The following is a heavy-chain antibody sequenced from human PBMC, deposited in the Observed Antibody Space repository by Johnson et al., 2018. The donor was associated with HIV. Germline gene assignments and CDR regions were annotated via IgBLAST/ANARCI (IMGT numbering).Heavy chain of an antibody. CDR1: GFTFSNAW. V-gene: IGHV3-15*01. CDR3: SSPNFWSGQSLSEAFDI. Sequence: VQLVESGGGLVKPGVSLRLSCAASGFTFSNAWMSWVRQAPGKGLEWVGRIKSKTDGGTTDYAAPVTGRFTISRDDSKNTLYLQMNSLRTEDTGVYYCSSPNFWSGQSLSEAFDIWGQGTMVTVSS. D-gene: IGHD3-3*01. CDR2: IKSKTDGGTT. J-gene: IGHJ3*02.